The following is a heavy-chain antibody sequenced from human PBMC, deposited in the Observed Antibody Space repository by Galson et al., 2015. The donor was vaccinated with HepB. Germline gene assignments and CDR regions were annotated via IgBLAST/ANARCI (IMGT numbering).Heavy chain of an antibody. D-gene: IGHD5-12*01. CDR1: GFTFSNFW. CDR3: ARTSYSGYDWARQCQYYYGMDV. V-gene: IGHV3-7*03. CDR2: VNQDGSEK. J-gene: IGHJ6*02. Sequence: SLRLSCAASGFTFSNFWMSWVRQAPGKGLEWVANVNQDGSEKNYVGSVKGRFTVSRDNAKNSLYLQMNSLRAEDTAVFYCARTSYSGYDWARQCQYYYGMDVWGQGTTVTVSS.